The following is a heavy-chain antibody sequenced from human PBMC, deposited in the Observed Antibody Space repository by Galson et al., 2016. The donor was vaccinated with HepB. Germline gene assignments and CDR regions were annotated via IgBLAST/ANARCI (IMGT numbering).Heavy chain of an antibody. V-gene: IGHV4-31*03. D-gene: IGHD3/OR15-3a*01. CDR1: GGSISSGVYY. CDR3: ARGSWTEGNAFDI. Sequence: TLSLTCTVSGGSISSGVYYWTWIRQHPGKGLEWIGYIYYSGSTHYNPTHKSRVTISVDTSKNQLSLRLTSVTAADTAVYFCARGSWTEGNAFDIWGQGTMVTVSS. J-gene: IGHJ3*02. CDR2: IYYSGST.